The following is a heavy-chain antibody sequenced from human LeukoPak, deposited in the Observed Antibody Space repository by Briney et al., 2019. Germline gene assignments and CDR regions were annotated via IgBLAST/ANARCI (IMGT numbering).Heavy chain of an antibody. V-gene: IGHV4-59*01. Sequence: GSLRLSCAASGFTFSSYSMNWVRQAPGKGLEWIGYIYHSGSTNYNPSLKSRVIISVDTSKSQFSLKLSSVTAADTAVYYCARDYRGYGSGAPFDSWGQGLLVAVSS. CDR2: IYHSGST. CDR1: GFTFSSYS. D-gene: IGHD3-10*01. J-gene: IGHJ4*02. CDR3: ARDYRGYGSGAPFDS.